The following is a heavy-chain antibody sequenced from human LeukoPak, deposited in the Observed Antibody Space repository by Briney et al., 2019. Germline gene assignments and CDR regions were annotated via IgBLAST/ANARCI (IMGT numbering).Heavy chain of an antibody. D-gene: IGHD4-11*01. CDR3: ARSGGLQKFDY. Sequence: GGSLSLSCAASEFTFSNYALHWVRQAPGKGLQWVAVISYDGNTMHYADSVKGRFIISRDTSKNTLYLQMNSLRAEDTAVYYCARSGGLQKFDYWGQGTLVTVSS. CDR1: EFTFSNYA. J-gene: IGHJ4*02. V-gene: IGHV3-30-3*01. CDR2: ISYDGNTM.